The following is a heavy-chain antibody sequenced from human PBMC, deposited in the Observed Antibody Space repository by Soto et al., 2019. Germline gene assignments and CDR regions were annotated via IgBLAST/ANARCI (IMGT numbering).Heavy chain of an antibody. CDR1: CASISRVCFY. V-gene: IGHV4-31*03. CDR2: IYHSGST. Sequence: TLSLTCSFSCASISRVCFYLAWVRPHPGEGLEWIGYIYHSGSTFYNPSLKSRLTISVDTSKNQFSLRLSSVTAADTAVYYCGSFSDRITPATIVDWGQGTLVTVSS. J-gene: IGHJ4*02. D-gene: IGHD2-2*02. CDR3: GSFSDRITPATIVD.